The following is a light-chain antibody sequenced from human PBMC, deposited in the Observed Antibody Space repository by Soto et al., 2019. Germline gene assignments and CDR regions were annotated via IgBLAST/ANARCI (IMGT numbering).Light chain of an antibody. CDR3: SSYTGSSNFDV. V-gene: IGLV2-14*01. J-gene: IGLJ1*01. CDR2: DVT. Sequence: QSVLTQPASVSGSPGQSITISCTGTSSDVGGYNYVSWYQQHPGKAPKLMIYDVTNRPSGVSNRFSGSKSGNTASLTISGLQAEDDADYYCSSYTGSSNFDVFGTGTKLTVL. CDR1: SSDVGGYNY.